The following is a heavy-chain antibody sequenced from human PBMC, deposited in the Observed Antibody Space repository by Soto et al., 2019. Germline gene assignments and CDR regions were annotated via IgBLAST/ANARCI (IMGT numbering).Heavy chain of an antibody. CDR1: GYTFPSST. J-gene: IGHJ4*02. CDR3: ASANYGDSDY. D-gene: IGHD4-17*01. Sequence: QGELVQSGAEVKKPGASVKVSCKASGYTFPSSTISWLRQAPGQGLEWLGWINAYSGDRKFAQRFQGRVTMTTDTSTSTAYLGLTSLTSDDTAIDDCASANYGDSDYWGQGTLLTVSS. V-gene: IGHV1-18*01. CDR2: INAYSGDR.